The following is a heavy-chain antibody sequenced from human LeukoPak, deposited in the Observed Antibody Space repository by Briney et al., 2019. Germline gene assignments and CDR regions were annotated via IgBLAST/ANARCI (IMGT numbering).Heavy chain of an antibody. CDR1: GITLAYYG. CDR3: AKDRRVRGRSSPDH. CDR2: ISHDGNNK. V-gene: IGHV3-30*18. D-gene: IGHD2-2*01. Sequence: GGSLRLSCAGSGITLAYYGMHWVRQAPGKGLEWVTLISHDGNNKYYADSVKGRFTISRDNSKNMLYLQMNSLRAEDTAVYYCAKDRRVRGRSSPDHWGQGALVTVSS. J-gene: IGHJ4*02.